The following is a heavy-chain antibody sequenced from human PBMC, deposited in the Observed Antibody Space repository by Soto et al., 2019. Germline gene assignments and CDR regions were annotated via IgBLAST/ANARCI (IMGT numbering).Heavy chain of an antibody. Sequence: QLVESGGGLVQPGGSLRLSCTTPGLTFNNYWMSWLRQTPGKGLEWVANINQDGSQTYYVDSVKGRFTFSRDNAKTSLYLQMNSLIVEDTAVYYCARFSRSHDTEYWGQGPLVTVSS. CDR2: INQDGSQT. V-gene: IGHV3-7*05. D-gene: IGHD5-18*01. CDR3: ARFSRSHDTEY. CDR1: GLTFNNYW. J-gene: IGHJ4*02.